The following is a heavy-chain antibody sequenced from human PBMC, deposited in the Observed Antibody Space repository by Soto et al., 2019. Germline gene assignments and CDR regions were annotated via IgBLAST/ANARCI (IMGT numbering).Heavy chain of an antibody. CDR1: GGTFSSYA. CDR2: IIPIFGTA. Sequence: GASVKVSCKASGGTFSSYAISWVRQAPGQGLEWMGGIIPIFGTANYAQKFQGRVTITADESTSTAYMELSSLRSEDTAVYYCARWTLLGIAVAGYFDYWGQGTLVTVSS. J-gene: IGHJ4*02. V-gene: IGHV1-69*13. CDR3: ARWTLLGIAVAGYFDY. D-gene: IGHD6-19*01.